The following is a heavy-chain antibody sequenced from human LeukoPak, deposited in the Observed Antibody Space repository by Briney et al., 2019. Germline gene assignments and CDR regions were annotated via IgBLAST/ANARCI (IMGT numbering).Heavy chain of an antibody. CDR1: GGSISGSSYY. CDR3: ARGAAAGIIWFDP. V-gene: IGHV4-31*03. Sequence: PSETLSLTCTVSGGSISGSSYYWGWIRQHPGKGLEWIGYIYYSGSTYYNPSLKSRVTISLDTSKNQFSLKLSSVTAADTAVYYCARGAAAGIIWFDPWGQGTLVTVSS. J-gene: IGHJ5*02. D-gene: IGHD6-13*01. CDR2: IYYSGST.